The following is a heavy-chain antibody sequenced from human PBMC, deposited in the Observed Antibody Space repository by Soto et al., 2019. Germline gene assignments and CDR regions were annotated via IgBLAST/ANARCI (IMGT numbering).Heavy chain of an antibody. D-gene: IGHD3-10*01. CDR2: IYHSGST. Sequence: SETLSLTCAVSSGSISSSNWWSWVRQPPGKGLEWIGEIYHSGSTNYNPSLKSRVTISVDKSKNQFSLKLSSVTAADTAVYYCARIVWFGELFGGFDYWGQGTLVTVSS. CDR1: SGSISSSNW. J-gene: IGHJ4*02. CDR3: ARIVWFGELFGGFDY. V-gene: IGHV4-4*02.